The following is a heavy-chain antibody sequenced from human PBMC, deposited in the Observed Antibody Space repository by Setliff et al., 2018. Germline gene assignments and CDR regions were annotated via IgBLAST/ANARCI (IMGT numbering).Heavy chain of an antibody. D-gene: IGHD5-12*01. CDR1: GESFSNNY. Sequence: SETLSLTCSVYGESFSNNYWSWIRQSPGRGLEWIGSLFHTGTPYYNPSLQSQLTMSVDTSNNQFSLKLNSVTADDAAVYYCARHLWGRWMATSSDYFDYWGQGSPVTVSS. CDR3: ARHLWGRWMATSSDYFDY. J-gene: IGHJ4*02. CDR2: LFHTGTP. V-gene: IGHV4-34*12.